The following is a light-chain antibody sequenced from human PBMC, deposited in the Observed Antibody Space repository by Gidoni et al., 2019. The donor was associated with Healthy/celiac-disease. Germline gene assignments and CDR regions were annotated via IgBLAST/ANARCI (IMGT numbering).Light chain of an antibody. Sequence: DIVLTQSPATLSLSPGERATLSCRASQSVSSYLAWYQQKPGQAPRLLINDASNRATGIPARFSGSGSGTDFTLTISSREPKDFAVYYCQQRSNWPTTFGQGTKVEIK. CDR2: DAS. CDR1: QSVSSY. V-gene: IGKV3-11*01. J-gene: IGKJ1*01. CDR3: QQRSNWPTT.